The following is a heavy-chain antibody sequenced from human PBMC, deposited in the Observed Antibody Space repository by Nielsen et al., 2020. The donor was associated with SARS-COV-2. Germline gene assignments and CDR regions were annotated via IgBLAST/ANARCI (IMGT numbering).Heavy chain of an antibody. CDR2: ISSSSSYT. CDR1: GFTFSDYY. Sequence: GESLKISCAASGFTFSDYYMSWIRQAPGKGLEWVSYISSSSSYTNYADSVKGRFTISRDNAKNSLYLQMNSLRAEDTAVYYCARARYCSSTSCYAYRMDVWGQGTTATVSS. J-gene: IGHJ6*02. CDR3: ARARYCSSTSCYAYRMDV. D-gene: IGHD2-2*01. V-gene: IGHV3-11*05.